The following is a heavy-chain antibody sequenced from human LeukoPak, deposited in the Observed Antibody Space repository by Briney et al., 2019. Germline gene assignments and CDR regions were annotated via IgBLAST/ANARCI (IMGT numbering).Heavy chain of an antibody. Sequence: PGGSLRLSCAASGFTFSSYEMNWVRQAPGKGLEWVSYISSSGTTIYYADSVKGRFTVSRDNAKNSLYLQMSSLRAEDTAVYYCARVYAVTPSWGQGRLVAVSS. CDR1: GFTFSSYE. J-gene: IGHJ1*01. D-gene: IGHD2/OR15-2a*01. CDR2: ISSSGTTI. CDR3: ARVYAVTPS. V-gene: IGHV3-48*03.